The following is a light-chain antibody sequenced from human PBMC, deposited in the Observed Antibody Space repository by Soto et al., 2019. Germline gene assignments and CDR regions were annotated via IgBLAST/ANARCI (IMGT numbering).Light chain of an antibody. J-gene: IGLJ1*01. CDR3: CSYAGSTTYV. CDR1: SSDVGGYNY. V-gene: IGLV2-23*01. CDR2: EGS. Sequence: QSALTQPASVSGSPGQSITISCTGTSSDVGGYNYVSWYQQRPGKAPKLMIYEGSKRPSGVSNRFSGSKSGSTASLTISGLQAEDEADYYCCSYAGSTTYVFGTGTKLTVL.